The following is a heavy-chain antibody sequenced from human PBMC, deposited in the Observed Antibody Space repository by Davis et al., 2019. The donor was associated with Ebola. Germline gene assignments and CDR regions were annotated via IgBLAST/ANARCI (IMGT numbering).Heavy chain of an antibody. D-gene: IGHD6-13*01. CDR3: ARRGTSSWYAGWFDP. Sequence: SETLSLTCSASGVSISSYYWSCIRQPPGKGLEWIGSIYYSGSTHYNPSLMSRVTISVDTSKNQFSLKLSSVTAADTAMYYCARRGTSSWYAGWFDPWGQGTLVTVSS. J-gene: IGHJ5*02. CDR1: GVSISSYY. V-gene: IGHV4-59*08. CDR2: IYYSGST.